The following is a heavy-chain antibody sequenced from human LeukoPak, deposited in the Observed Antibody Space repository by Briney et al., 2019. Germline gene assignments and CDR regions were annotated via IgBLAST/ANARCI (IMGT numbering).Heavy chain of an antibody. CDR3: ARDRWFLDY. CDR2: IRQDGSEK. V-gene: IGHV3-7*01. Sequence: GGSLRLSCAASGFTFSSYWMSWVRQAPGKGLEWVANIRQDGSEKYYVDSVKGRFTISRDNAKNSLYLQTNSLRAEDTAVYYCARDRWFLDYWGQEPWSPSPQ. D-gene: IGHD4-23*01. J-gene: IGHJ4*01. CDR1: GFTFSSYW.